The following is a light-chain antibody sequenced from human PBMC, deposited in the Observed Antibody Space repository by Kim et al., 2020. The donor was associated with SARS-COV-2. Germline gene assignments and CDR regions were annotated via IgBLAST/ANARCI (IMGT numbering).Light chain of an antibody. CDR1: HSVSSSY. CDR2: GAS. CDR3: QQYGSSPGT. Sequence: LSPGERATLSCRASHSVSSSYLAWYQQKPDQAPRLLIYGASSRATGIPDRFSGSGSGTDFTLTISRLEPEDFAVYYCQQYGSSPGTFGQGTKLEIK. V-gene: IGKV3-20*01. J-gene: IGKJ2*01.